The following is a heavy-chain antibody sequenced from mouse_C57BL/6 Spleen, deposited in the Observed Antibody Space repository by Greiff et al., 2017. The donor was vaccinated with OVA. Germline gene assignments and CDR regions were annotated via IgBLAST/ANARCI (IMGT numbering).Heavy chain of an antibody. CDR1: GFTFSSYA. J-gene: IGHJ1*03. CDR3: ASYYYGSSGYFDV. D-gene: IGHD1-1*01. V-gene: IGHV5-4*03. CDR2: ISDGGSYT. Sequence: EVKLEESGGGLVKPGGSLKLSCAASGFTFSSYAMSWVRQTPEKRLEWVATISDGGSYTYYPDNVKGRFTISRDNAKNNLYLQMSHLKSEDTAMYYCASYYYGSSGYFDVWGTGTTVTVSS.